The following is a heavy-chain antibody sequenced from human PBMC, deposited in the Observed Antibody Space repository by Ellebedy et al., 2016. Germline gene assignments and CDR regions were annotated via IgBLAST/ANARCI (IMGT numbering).Heavy chain of an antibody. CDR2: ISGSGGST. CDR3: ARDPLYYYGSGTSPNYYYGMDV. CDR1: GFTFNSYA. Sequence: GESLKISXAASGFTFNSYAMSWVRQAPGKGLEWVSAISGSGGSTYYADSVKGRFTISRDNAKNSLYLQMNSLRAEDTAVYYCARDPLYYYGSGTSPNYYYGMDVWGQGTTVTVSS. V-gene: IGHV3-23*01. J-gene: IGHJ6*02. D-gene: IGHD3-10*01.